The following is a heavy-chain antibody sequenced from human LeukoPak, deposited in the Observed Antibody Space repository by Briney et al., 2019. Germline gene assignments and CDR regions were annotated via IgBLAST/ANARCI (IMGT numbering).Heavy chain of an antibody. J-gene: IGHJ6*02. D-gene: IGHD1-1*01. CDR2: IYHSGST. CDR1: GGSISSGGYY. CDR3: ARDFHKRVGSTTYYYYAMDV. V-gene: IGHV4-30-2*01. Sequence: MASQTLSLTCTVSGGSISSGGYYWSWIRQPPGKGLEWIGYIYHSGSTYYNPSLKSRVTISVDRSKNQFSLKLSSVTAADTAVYYCARDFHKRVGSTTYYYYAMDVWGQGTTVTVSS.